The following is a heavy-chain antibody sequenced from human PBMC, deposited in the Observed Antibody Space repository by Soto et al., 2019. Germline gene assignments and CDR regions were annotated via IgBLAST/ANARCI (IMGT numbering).Heavy chain of an antibody. CDR1: GFSLCNFV. J-gene: IGHJ4*02. D-gene: IGHD6-13*01. CDR3: ARERAIAATGIFDY. Sequence: PGGSLRLCCAASGFSLCNFVMDWVRQDPGKGLEWVAATSYDGKNKDYADSVKGRFTISRDNSKNTLYLQMNSLRHEDTAVYYCARERAIAATGIFDYWGQGTLVTVPS. V-gene: IGHV3-30*04. CDR2: TSYDGKNK.